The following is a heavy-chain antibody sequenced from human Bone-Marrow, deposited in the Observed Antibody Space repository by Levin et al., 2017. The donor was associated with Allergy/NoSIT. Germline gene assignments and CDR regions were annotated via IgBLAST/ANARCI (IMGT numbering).Heavy chain of an antibody. D-gene: IGHD3-3*02. CDR2: VSAYNRHT. CDR1: GFTFSRFR. J-gene: IGHJ4*02. CDR3: ARDISFEYQSAANF. Sequence: PGESLKISCKTSGFTFSRFRFNWVRQGPGQGLEWMGWVSAYNRHTLYAQKVDGRVTMTTDTSTNTAYMELRNLTSDDTAVYYCARDISFEYQSAANFWGQGTQVTVSS. V-gene: IGHV1-18*01.